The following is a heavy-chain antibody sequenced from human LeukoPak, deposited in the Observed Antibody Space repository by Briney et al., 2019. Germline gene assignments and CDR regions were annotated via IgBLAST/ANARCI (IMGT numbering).Heavy chain of an antibody. J-gene: IGHJ5*02. Sequence: SETLSLTCTVSGGSISSYYWSWIRQPPGKGLEWIGYIYYSGSTNYNPSLKSRVTISVDTSQNQFSLKLSSVTAADTAVYYCARFRGTGGSGWFDPWGQGTLVTVSS. V-gene: IGHV4-59*08. CDR2: IYYSGST. CDR1: GGSISSYY. D-gene: IGHD2-8*02. CDR3: ARFRGTGGSGWFDP.